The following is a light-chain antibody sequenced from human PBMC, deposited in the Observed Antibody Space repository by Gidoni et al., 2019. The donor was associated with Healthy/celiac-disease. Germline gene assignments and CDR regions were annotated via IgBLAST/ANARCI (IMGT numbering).Light chain of an antibody. CDR2: GAS. CDR1: QSVSSSY. Sequence: EIVLTQSPGTLSLSPGERATLSCRASQSVSSSYLAWYQQKPGQAPRLLIYGASSRAPGLPDRFSGSGSGTDFTLTISRLEPEDFAVYYCQQYGSSPRLTFGGXTKVEIK. CDR3: QQYGSSPRLT. V-gene: IGKV3-20*01. J-gene: IGKJ4*01.